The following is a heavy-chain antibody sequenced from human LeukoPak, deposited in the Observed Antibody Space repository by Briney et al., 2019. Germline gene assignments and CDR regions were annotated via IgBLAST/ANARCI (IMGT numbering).Heavy chain of an antibody. Sequence: SETLSLTCAVYGGSFSGYYWSWIRQPPGKGLEWIGEINHSGSTNYNPSLKSRVTISVDTSKNQFSLKLSSVTAADTAVYYCARGIIAAVGRSWFDPWGQGTLVTVSS. D-gene: IGHD6-13*01. CDR2: INHSGST. CDR3: ARGIIAAVGRSWFDP. V-gene: IGHV4-34*01. J-gene: IGHJ5*02. CDR1: GGSFSGYY.